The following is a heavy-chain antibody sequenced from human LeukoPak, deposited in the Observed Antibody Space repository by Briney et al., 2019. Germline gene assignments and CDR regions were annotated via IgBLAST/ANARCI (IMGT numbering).Heavy chain of an antibody. CDR2: IIPIFGTA. V-gene: IGHV1-69*05. CDR3: AYRTICSSTSCPIDY. Sequence: SVKVSCKAYGGTFSSYAISWVRQAPGQGLEWMGGIIPIFGTANYAQKFQGRVTITTDESTSTAYMELGSLRSEDTAVYYCAYRTICSSTSCPIDYWGQGTLVTVSS. J-gene: IGHJ4*02. CDR1: GGTFSSYA. D-gene: IGHD2-2*01.